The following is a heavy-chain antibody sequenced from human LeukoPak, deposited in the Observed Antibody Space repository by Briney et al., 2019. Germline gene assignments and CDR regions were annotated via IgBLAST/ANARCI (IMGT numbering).Heavy chain of an antibody. Sequence: ASVKVSCKASGYTSTAYYMHWVRQAPGQGLEWMGWINPNNGVTKYVQRFQDRVTMTRDTSISTVYLELSRLTSDDTAVYYCVNGIYTKFDLWGQGTMVTVSS. CDR3: VNGIYTKFDL. CDR2: INPNNGVT. CDR1: GYTSTAYY. J-gene: IGHJ3*01. V-gene: IGHV1-2*02. D-gene: IGHD3-16*01.